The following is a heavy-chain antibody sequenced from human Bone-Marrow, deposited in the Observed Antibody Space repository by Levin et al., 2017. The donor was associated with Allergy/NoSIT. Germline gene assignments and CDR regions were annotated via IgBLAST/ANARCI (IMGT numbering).Heavy chain of an antibody. V-gene: IGHV1-24*01. CDR2: LDPDVGET. D-gene: IGHD3-22*01. CDR3: APEVRYYDREGGDTFEI. CDR1: GDTLTDLA. J-gene: IGHJ3*02. Sequence: ASVKVSCKVSGDTLTDLAIHWVRQAPGKGLEWMGGLDPDVGETIYAQKFQGRVTMTEDTSTDTVYIELSSLRSEDTAVFYCAPEVRYYDREGGDTFEIWGQGTMVTVSS.